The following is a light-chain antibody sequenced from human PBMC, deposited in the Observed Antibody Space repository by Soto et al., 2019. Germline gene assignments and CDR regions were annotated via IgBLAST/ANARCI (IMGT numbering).Light chain of an antibody. J-gene: IGLJ1*01. Sequence: QSALTQPASVSGSPGQSITISCTGTSSDVGSYNLVSWYQQHPGKAPKLMIYEVSKRPSGVSNRFSGSKSGNTASLTISGLQAEDVADYYCCSYAGSSTSYVFGTGTKVTVL. CDR2: EVS. CDR1: SSDVGSYNL. V-gene: IGLV2-23*02. CDR3: CSYAGSSTSYV.